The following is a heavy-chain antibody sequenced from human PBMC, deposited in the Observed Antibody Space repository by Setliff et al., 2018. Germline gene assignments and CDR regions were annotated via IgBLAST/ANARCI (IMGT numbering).Heavy chain of an antibody. J-gene: IGHJ5*02. CDR2: ISSSSSTI. Sequence: GGSLRLSCAASGFTFSDYSMNWVRQAPGKGLEWVSYISSSSSTIYYADSVKGRFSISRDNAKKSLFLQMNRLRAEDTAVYYCARAQFARFDPWGQGTLVTVSS. CDR3: ARAQFARFDP. CDR1: GFTFSDYS. V-gene: IGHV3-48*01.